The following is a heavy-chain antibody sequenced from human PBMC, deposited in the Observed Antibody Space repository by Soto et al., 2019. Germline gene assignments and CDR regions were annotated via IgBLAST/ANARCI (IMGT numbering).Heavy chain of an antibody. CDR3: ARDHARTGDRGGYFDY. V-gene: IGHV1-3*01. Sequence: ASVKVSCKASGYTFTSYAMHWVRQAPGQRLEWMGWINAGNGNTKYSQKFQGRVTITRDTSASTAYMELSSLRSEDTAVYYCARDHARTGDRGGYFDYWGQGTLVTVSS. CDR2: INAGNGNT. D-gene: IGHD7-27*01. CDR1: GYTFTSYA. J-gene: IGHJ4*02.